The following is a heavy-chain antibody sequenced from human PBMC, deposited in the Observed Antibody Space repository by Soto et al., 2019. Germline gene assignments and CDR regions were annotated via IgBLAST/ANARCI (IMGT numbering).Heavy chain of an antibody. V-gene: IGHV4-34*01. CDR1: GGSFSGYY. D-gene: IGHD6-13*01. J-gene: IGHJ4*02. Sequence: SETLSLTCAVYGGSFSGYYWSWIRQPPGKGLEWIGEINHSGSTNYNPSLKSRVTISVDTSKNQFSLKLSSVTAADTAVYYCARESRAAAVLNWGQGTLVTVSS. CDR2: INHSGST. CDR3: ARESRAAAVLN.